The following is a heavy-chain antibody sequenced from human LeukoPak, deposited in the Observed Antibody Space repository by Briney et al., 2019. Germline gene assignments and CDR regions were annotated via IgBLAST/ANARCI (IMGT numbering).Heavy chain of an antibody. D-gene: IGHD2/OR15-2a*01. CDR3: AKDFISTY. J-gene: IGHJ4*02. CDR1: GFTFSSYA. V-gene: IGHV3-23*01. CDR2: ISNSGDST. Sequence: GGSLRLSCAASGFTFSSYAMSWVRQAPGKGLEWVSAISNSGDSTYNADSVKDRFTISRDSSKNTLYLQMNSLRAEDTAVYYCAKDFISTYWGQGTLVTVSS.